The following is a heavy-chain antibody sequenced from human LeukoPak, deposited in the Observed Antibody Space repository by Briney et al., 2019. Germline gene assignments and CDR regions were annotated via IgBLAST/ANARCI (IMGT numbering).Heavy chain of an antibody. CDR3: AKDLYDYVWGSYRYAFDY. J-gene: IGHJ4*02. CDR2: ISGDGGST. V-gene: IGHV3-43*02. Sequence: AVGSLRLSCAASGFTFYDYAIHWVRHAPGKGLEWVSLISGDGGSTYYADSVKGRFTISRDNSKNSLYLQMNSLRTEDAALYYCAKDLYDYVWGSYRYAFDYWGQGTLVTVSS. CDR1: GFTFYDYA. D-gene: IGHD3-16*02.